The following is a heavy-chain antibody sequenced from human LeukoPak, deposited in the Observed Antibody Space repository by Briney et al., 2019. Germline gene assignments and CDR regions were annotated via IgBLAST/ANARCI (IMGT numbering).Heavy chain of an antibody. CDR1: GFTFSSYE. Sequence: GGSLRLSCAASGFTFSSYEMNWVRQATGKGLEWVSYISSSGSTIYYADSVRGRFTISRDNSKHTLSLQMNSLRAEDTAIYYCATYRQVLLPFESWGQGTLVTVSS. CDR3: ATYRQVLLPFES. CDR2: ISSSGSTI. D-gene: IGHD2-8*02. V-gene: IGHV3-48*03. J-gene: IGHJ4*02.